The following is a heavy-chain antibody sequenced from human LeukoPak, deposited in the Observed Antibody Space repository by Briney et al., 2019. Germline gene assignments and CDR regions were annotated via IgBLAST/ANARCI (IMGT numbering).Heavy chain of an antibody. CDR3: ARDPRSISARPFYFDS. CDR2: IYPGDSDT. V-gene: IGHV5-51*01. Sequence: GESLKISCKGSGYSFTSYWIGWVRQMPGKGLEWMGIIYPGDSDTRYSPSFQGQVTISADKSISTAFLQLSSLKASDTAVYYCARDPRSISARPFYFDSWGQGTLVTVSS. CDR1: GYSFTSYW. J-gene: IGHJ4*02. D-gene: IGHD6-6*01.